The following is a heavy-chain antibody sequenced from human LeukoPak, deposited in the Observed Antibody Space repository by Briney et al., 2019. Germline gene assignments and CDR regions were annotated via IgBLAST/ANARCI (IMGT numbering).Heavy chain of an antibody. D-gene: IGHD4-17*01. J-gene: IGHJ4*02. CDR2: IGSEGDST. V-gene: IGHV3-64D*06. CDR3: VKRGSVTTMGETYYFDY. CDR1: GFTFSGYA. Sequence: GGSLRLSCSASGFTFSGYAMHWVRQAPGKGLQYVSLIGSEGDSTFYADSVKGRFTISRDNSKNTLYLQMSSLRAEDTAVYYCVKRGSVTTMGETYYFDYWGQGTLVTVSS.